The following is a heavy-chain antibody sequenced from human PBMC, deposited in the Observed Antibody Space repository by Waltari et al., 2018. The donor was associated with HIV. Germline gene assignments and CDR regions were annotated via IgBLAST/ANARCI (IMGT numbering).Heavy chain of an antibody. V-gene: IGHV3-11*01. J-gene: IGHJ4*01. Sequence: QVQLVESGGGLVKPGGSLRLSCVVSGFTFSDYYMSWFRQTPGKGVECISYIRSSGGTIKYADSVKGRFTISRDNVKKSLYLQMNRLRADDTAIYYCARASDWLSCGGDCYSDYWGHGILVTVSS. CDR1: GFTFSDYY. D-gene: IGHD2-21*02. CDR3: ARASDWLSCGGDCYSDY. CDR2: IRSSGGTI.